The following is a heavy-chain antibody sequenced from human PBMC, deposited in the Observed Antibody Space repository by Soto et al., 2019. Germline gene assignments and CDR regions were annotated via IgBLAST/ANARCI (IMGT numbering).Heavy chain of an antibody. CDR1: GFTFDDHV. J-gene: IGHJ6*02. V-gene: IGHV3-9*01. CDR3: ARSWSGSTSGRVDV. CDR2: ISWDGYSI. D-gene: IGHD3-3*01. Sequence: PEGSLRLSCVDSGFTFDDHVMHWVRQLPGKGLEWVGHISWDGYSIGYGGSVRGRFTISRDNAKNTLYLQMNSLRPEDTALYYCARSWSGSTSGRVDVWGQGTTVTVSS.